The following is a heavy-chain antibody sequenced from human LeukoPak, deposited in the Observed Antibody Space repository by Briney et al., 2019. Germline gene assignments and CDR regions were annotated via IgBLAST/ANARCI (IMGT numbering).Heavy chain of an antibody. V-gene: IGHV4-59*01. D-gene: IGHD6-19*01. Sequence: PSETLSLTCTVSGGSISSYYWSWIRQPPGKGLEWIGYIYYSGSTNYNPSLKSRVTISVDTSKNQFSLKLSSVTAADTAVYYCARHLERLDTPDYWGQGTLVTVSS. CDR2: IYYSGST. CDR1: GGSISSYY. J-gene: IGHJ4*02. CDR3: ARHLERLDTPDY.